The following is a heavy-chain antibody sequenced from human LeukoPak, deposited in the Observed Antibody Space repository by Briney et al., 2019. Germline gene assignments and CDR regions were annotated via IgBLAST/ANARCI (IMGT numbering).Heavy chain of an antibody. J-gene: IGHJ5*02. Sequence: TSETLSLTCTVSGGSISSYYWSWIRQPPGKGLEWIGYIYYSGSTNYNPSLKSRVTISVDTSKNQFSLRLTSVTAADTAVYYCARQEQQLIYNWFDPWGQGTLVTVSS. V-gene: IGHV4-59*01. D-gene: IGHD6-13*01. CDR3: ARQEQQLIYNWFDP. CDR1: GGSISSYY. CDR2: IYYSGST.